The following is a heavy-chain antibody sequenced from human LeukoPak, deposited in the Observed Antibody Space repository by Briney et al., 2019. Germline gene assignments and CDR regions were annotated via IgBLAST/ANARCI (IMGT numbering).Heavy chain of an antibody. CDR2: ISGSGGST. J-gene: IGHJ6*02. CDR3: AKGDYDFWSGHPDYYYYYGMDV. V-gene: IGHV3-23*01. CDR1: GFTFSSYA. D-gene: IGHD3-3*01. Sequence: GGSLRLSCAASGFTFSSYAMSWVRQAPGKGLEWVSAISGSGGSTYYADSVKGRFTISRDNSKNTLYLQMNSLRAEDTAVYYCAKGDYDFWSGHPDYYYYYGMDVWGQGITVTVSS.